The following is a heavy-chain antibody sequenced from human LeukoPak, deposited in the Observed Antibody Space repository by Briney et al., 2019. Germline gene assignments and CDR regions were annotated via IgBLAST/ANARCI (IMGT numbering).Heavy chain of an antibody. CDR3: AKTEDSSGPFDY. D-gene: IGHD6-19*01. J-gene: IGHJ4*02. CDR1: GFTFSDYY. V-gene: IGHV3-23*01. Sequence: GGSLRLSCAASGFTFSDYYMSWVRQAPGKGLEWVSAISGSGGSTYYADSVKGRFTISRDNSKNTLYLQMNSLRAEDTAVYYCAKTEDSSGPFDYWGQGTLVTVSS. CDR2: ISGSGGST.